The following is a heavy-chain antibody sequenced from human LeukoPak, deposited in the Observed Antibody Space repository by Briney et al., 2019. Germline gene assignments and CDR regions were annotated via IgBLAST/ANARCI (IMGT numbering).Heavy chain of an antibody. CDR1: GFTFSSYE. J-gene: IGHJ6*04. D-gene: IGHD6-25*01. Sequence: GGSLRLSCAASGFTFSSYEMNWVRQAPGKGLEWISYISGSGTVTHYADSVEGRFTISGDNTKNSLYLQMNSLRGEDTAVYYCARDGTPSYSTGWVYMDVWGKGTTVTISS. CDR3: ARDGTPSYSTGWVYMDV. CDR2: ISGSGTVT. V-gene: IGHV3-48*03.